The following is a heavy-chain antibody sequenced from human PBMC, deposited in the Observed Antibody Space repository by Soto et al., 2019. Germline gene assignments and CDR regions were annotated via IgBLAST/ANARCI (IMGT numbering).Heavy chain of an antibody. CDR3: ARNGKKYYYYGMDV. D-gene: IGHD4-17*01. CDR2: IYYSGST. CDR1: GGSISSGGYY. Sequence: PSDTLSLTCTVSGGSISSGGYYWSWIRQHPGKGLEWIGYIYYSGSTYYNPSLKSRVTISVDTSKNQFSLKLSSVTAADTAVYYCARNGKKYYYYGMDVWGQGTTVTVSS. V-gene: IGHV4-31*03. J-gene: IGHJ6*02.